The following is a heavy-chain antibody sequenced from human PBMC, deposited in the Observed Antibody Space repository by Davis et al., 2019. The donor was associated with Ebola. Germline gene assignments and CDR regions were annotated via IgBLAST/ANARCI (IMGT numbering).Heavy chain of an antibody. J-gene: IGHJ4*02. CDR1: GFIFSSYA. Sequence: GGSLTLSCAASGFIFSSYAMNWVRHAPETERDWVSTFSGRGGSTYYADSVKGRFTISRDNSKSTLHLQMNSLRAEDTAIYYCVRDLYDYVWLAYFDRWGQGTVVTVSS. V-gene: IGHV3-23*01. D-gene: IGHD3-16*01. CDR2: FSGRGGST. CDR3: VRDLYDYVWLAYFDR.